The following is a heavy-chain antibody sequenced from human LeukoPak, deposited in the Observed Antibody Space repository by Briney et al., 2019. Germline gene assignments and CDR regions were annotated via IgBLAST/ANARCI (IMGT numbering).Heavy chain of an antibody. CDR1: GDSISSGGYS. D-gene: IGHD3-16*02. J-gene: IGHJ4*02. V-gene: IGHV4-30-2*01. CDR2: IDHSGST. Sequence: SETVSLTCAVSGDSISSGGYSWSWIRQPSGKGLEWIGYIDHSGSTYYNPSLKSRVTISVDRSKNQFSLKLSSVTAADTAVYYCARGPLSHYDYVWGSYPFDYWGQGTLVTVSS. CDR3: ARGPLSHYDYVWGSYPFDY.